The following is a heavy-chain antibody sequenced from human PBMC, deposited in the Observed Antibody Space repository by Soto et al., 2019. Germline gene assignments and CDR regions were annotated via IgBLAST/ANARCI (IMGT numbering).Heavy chain of an antibody. CDR3: ARDQDRPQLGGNYYYIMDV. CDR2: IMPIFRTA. V-gene: IGHV1-69*14. CDR1: GGTFSTAA. J-gene: IGHJ6*02. D-gene: IGHD3-3*02. Sequence: QVQVEQSGAEVKKPGSSVKVSCKASGGTFSTAAISWVRQAPGQGLEWMGGIMPIFRTADYAQKFQGRVTVTADKXTSTAYLELRSLSSEDTAIYYCARDQDRPQLGGNYYYIMDVWGQGTTVTVSS.